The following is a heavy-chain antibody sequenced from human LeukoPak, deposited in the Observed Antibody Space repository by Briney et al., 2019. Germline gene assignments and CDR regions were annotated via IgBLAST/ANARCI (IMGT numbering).Heavy chain of an antibody. V-gene: IGHV4-59*01. J-gene: IGHJ4*02. CDR2: IYYSGST. D-gene: IGHD2-15*01. CDR1: GGSISSYY. CDR3: ARVVLGYCSGGSCRGYYFDY. Sequence: PSETLSLTCTVSGGSISSYYWSWIRQPPGKGLEWIGYIYYSGSTNYNPSLKSRVTISVDTSKNQFSLKLSSVTAADTAVYYCARVVLGYCSGGSCRGYYFDYWGQGTLVTVSS.